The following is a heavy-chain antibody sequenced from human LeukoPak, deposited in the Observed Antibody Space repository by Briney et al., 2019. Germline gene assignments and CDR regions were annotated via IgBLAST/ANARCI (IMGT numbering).Heavy chain of an antibody. D-gene: IGHD3-3*01. CDR1: GDSVSSNSAA. CDR2: TYYRSKWYN. CDR3: ARDLFYADYDFWSGYYPYYFDY. V-gene: IGHV6-1*01. J-gene: IGHJ4*02. Sequence: SQTLSLTCAISGDSVSSNSAAWNWIRQSPSRGLEWLGRTYYRSKWYNDYAVSVKSRITINPDTSKNQFSLQLNSVTPEDTAVYYCARDLFYADYDFWSGYYPYYFDYWGQGTLVTVSS.